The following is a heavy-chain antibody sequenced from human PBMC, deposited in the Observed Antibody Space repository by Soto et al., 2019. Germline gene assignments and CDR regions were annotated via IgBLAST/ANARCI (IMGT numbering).Heavy chain of an antibody. V-gene: IGHV3-53*01. CDR1: GFTVSNTY. D-gene: IGHD2-2*01. CDR3: ASALPLAKGEFET. J-gene: IGHJ5*02. CDR2: IYTAGGT. Sequence: PGGSLRLSCAASGFTVSNTYVTWVRQPPGKGLECVSVIYTAGGTNYADSVKGRFIVSRDNSKNTLYLHMNCLRAEDTAVYYCASALPLAKGEFETWGQGALVDTSS.